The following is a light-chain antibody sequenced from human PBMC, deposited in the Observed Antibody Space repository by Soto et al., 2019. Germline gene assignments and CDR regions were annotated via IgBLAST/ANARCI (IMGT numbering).Light chain of an antibody. Sequence: DIQMTQSPSSLPASVGDRVTLTCRASQSISTYLNWYQQKPGKAPKLLIYAASSFQSGVPSRLSGSGSGTDFTLTIISLQPEDFATYYCQQSYTIPYTFGQGTKLEIK. CDR3: QQSYTIPYT. CDR1: QSISTY. CDR2: AAS. V-gene: IGKV1-39*01. J-gene: IGKJ2*01.